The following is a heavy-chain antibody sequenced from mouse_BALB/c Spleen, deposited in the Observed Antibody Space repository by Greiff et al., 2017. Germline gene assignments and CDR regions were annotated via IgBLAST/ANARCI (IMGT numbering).Heavy chain of an antibody. CDR3: ARVKAMITTLWYFDY. V-gene: IGHV5-6-3*01. J-gene: IGHJ2*01. CDR1: GFTFSSYG. D-gene: IGHD2-4*01. Sequence: EVKLVESGGGLVQPGGSLKLSCAASGFTFSSYGMSWVRQTPDKRLELVATINSNGGSTYYPDSVKGRFTISRDNAKNTLYLQMSSLKSEDTAMYYCARVKAMITTLWYFDYWGQGTTLTVSS. CDR2: INSNGGST.